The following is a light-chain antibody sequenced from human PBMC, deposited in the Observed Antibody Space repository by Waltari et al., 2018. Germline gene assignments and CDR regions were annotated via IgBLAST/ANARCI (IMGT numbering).Light chain of an antibody. CDR3: NSHTSVSTLV. V-gene: IGLV2-14*03. Sequence: QSALTQPASVSGSPGQSITISCTGTSSDVGAYDYVSWYQQHPGKAPKLIIYDVTNRPSGVSIRFAGSKSGNTASLTISGLQSEDVADYYCNSHTSVSTLVFGTGTTVTVI. CDR2: DVT. J-gene: IGLJ1*01. CDR1: SSDVGAYDY.